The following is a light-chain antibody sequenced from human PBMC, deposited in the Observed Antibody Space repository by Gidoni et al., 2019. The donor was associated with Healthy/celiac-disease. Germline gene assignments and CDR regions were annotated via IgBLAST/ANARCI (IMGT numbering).Light chain of an antibody. CDR1: PSVLYSSNNKNY. CDR2: RAS. CDR3: QQYYSTPPT. J-gene: IGKJ1*01. Sequence: GESATINCKSSPSVLYSSNNKNYLAWYQQKPGQTPKLLIYRASTRESGVPARFSGSGSGTDFTLTISSLQAEDVAVYYCQQYYSTPPTFGQGTKVEIK. V-gene: IGKV4-1*01.